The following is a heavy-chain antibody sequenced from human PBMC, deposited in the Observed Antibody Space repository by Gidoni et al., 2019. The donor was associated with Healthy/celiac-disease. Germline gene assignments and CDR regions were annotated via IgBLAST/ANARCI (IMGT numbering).Heavy chain of an antibody. D-gene: IGHD2-15*01. CDR1: GFTFSSYS. Sequence: EVQLVESGGGLVQPGGSLRLSCAASGFTFSSYSMNWVRQAPGKGLEWVSYISSSSSTIYYADSVKGRFTISRDNAKNSLYLQMNSLRDEDTAVYYCARDPHRYCSGGSCYQYDYWGQGTLVTVSS. CDR3: ARDPHRYCSGGSCYQYDY. J-gene: IGHJ4*02. CDR2: ISSSSSTI. V-gene: IGHV3-48*02.